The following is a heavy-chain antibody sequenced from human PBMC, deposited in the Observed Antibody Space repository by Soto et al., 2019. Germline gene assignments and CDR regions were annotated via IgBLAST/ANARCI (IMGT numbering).Heavy chain of an antibody. D-gene: IGHD3-22*01. CDR3: ARGEYYDSSGYYDYYYYYGMDV. J-gene: IGHJ6*02. Sequence: TLSLTCTVSVGSISSGGYYWSWILQHPGKGLEGIGYIYYSGSTYYNPSLKSRVTISVDTSKNQFSLKLSSVTAADTAVYYCARGEYYDSSGYYDYYYYYGMDVWGQGTTVIVSS. CDR1: VGSISSGGYY. V-gene: IGHV4-31*03. CDR2: IYYSGST.